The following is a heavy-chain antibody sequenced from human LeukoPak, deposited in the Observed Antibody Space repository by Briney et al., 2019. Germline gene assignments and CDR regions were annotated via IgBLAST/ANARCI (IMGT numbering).Heavy chain of an antibody. CDR2: INPNSGGT. V-gene: IGHV1-2*02. J-gene: IGHJ4*02. Sequence: ASVKVSCKASGYTFTSYGISWVRQAPGQGLEWMGWINPNSGGTNYAQKFQGRVTMTRDTSISTAYMELSRLRSDDTAVYYCARDVGATMVRGVIKDYWGQGTLVTVSS. CDR3: ARDVGATMVRGVIKDY. CDR1: GYTFTSYG. D-gene: IGHD3-10*01.